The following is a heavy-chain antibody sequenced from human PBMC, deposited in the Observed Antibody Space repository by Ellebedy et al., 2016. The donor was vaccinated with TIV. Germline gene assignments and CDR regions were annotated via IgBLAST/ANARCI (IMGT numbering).Heavy chain of an antibody. Sequence: SETLSLXXTVSGYSITSGYYWGWIRQPPGKGLEWIGSIHHSGSTYNNPSLKSRVTISVDMSKNQFSLKLSSVTAADTAVYYCARGRTTIETKPNYFDSWGQGTLVTVSS. J-gene: IGHJ4*02. CDR2: IHHSGST. CDR3: ARGRTTIETKPNYFDS. D-gene: IGHD1-1*01. V-gene: IGHV4-38-2*02. CDR1: GYSITSGYY.